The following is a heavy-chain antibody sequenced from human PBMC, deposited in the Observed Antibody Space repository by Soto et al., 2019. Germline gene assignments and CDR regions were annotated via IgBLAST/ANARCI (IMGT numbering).Heavy chain of an antibody. CDR3: AKDAVYNDGLWLMDS. D-gene: IGHD2-21*01. Sequence: GSLRLSCAASGFTISTFAMTWVRQAPGKGLESVCGMTGSGATIHYADSVKGRFTISKDNSRNVLYLQMDYLRDEDTAVYYCAKDAVYNDGLWLMDSWGQGTLVTVSS. CDR2: MTGSGATI. CDR1: GFTISTFA. J-gene: IGHJ4*02. V-gene: IGHV3-23*01.